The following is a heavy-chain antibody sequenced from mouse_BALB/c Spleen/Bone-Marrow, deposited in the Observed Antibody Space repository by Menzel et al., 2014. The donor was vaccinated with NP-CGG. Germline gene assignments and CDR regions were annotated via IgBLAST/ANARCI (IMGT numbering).Heavy chain of an antibody. V-gene: IGHV5-9-2*01. J-gene: IGHJ3*01. CDR2: ISGGGSYT. Sequence: EVQGVESGVGFVKSGGSLKLSCAASGFSFNSYGMSWVRQTPEKRLEWVATISGGGSYTFYPDSVKGLFTISRDNAKNNLYLQLSRLRSEDTALYYCARHAYYDQTEVSFVYWGQGTLVTVSA. D-gene: IGHD2-4*01. CDR1: GFSFNSYG. CDR3: ARHAYYDQTEVSFVY.